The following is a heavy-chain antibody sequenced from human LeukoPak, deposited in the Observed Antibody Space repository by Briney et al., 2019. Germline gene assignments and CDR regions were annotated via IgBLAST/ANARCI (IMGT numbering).Heavy chain of an antibody. CDR2: ISGIGGTT. CDR3: AKKSIMGDSSSWYYFDY. CDR1: GFTFSSYA. J-gene: IGHJ4*02. Sequence: GGSLRLSCAASGFTFSSYAMSWVRQAPGKGLEWVSAISGIGGTTYYADSVKGRFTISRDNSKNTLYLQMNSLRAEDTAVYYCAKKSIMGDSSSWYYFDYWGQGTLVTVSS. D-gene: IGHD6-13*01. V-gene: IGHV3-23*01.